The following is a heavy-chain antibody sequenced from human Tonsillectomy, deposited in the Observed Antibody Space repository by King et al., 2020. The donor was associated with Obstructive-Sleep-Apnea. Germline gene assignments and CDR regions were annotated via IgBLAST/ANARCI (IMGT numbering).Heavy chain of an antibody. J-gene: IGHJ1*01. CDR3: ATGGGRATGTGSFSEYFPH. CDR2: FDPEDDET. Sequence: QLVQSGAEVKKPGASVKVSCKVSGYTLTELSMHWVRQAPGKGLEWMGGFDPEDDETIYAQKFQGRVTMTEDTSTDTAYMELSSLRSEDTAVYYCATGGGRATGTGSFSEYFPHWGQGTLVTVSS. D-gene: IGHD6-13*01. V-gene: IGHV1-24*01. CDR1: GYTLTELS.